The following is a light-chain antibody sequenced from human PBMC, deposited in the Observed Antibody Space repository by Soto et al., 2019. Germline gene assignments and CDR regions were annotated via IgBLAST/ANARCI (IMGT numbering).Light chain of an antibody. Sequence: EIVLTQSPATLSLSPGDRATLSCRASQTVSSYLAWYQQKPGQAPRLLIYDASSRATGIPARFSGSGSGTDFTLTITSLGPEDFAVYYCQQRSDSPSTFGGGTKVEIK. CDR2: DAS. J-gene: IGKJ4*01. CDR3: QQRSDSPST. CDR1: QTVSSY. V-gene: IGKV3-11*01.